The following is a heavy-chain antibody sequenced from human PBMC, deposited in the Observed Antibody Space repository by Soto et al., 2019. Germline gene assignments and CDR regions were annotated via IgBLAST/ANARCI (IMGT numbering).Heavy chain of an antibody. D-gene: IGHD6-19*01. CDR2: INQDGSGT. J-gene: IGHJ4*02. CDR1: EFIVSSNY. Sequence: PGGSLRLSCSASEFIVSSNYMGWVRQAPGKGLEWVANINQDGSGTYYVDSVKGRFTISRDNAKNSLYLQMNSLRAEDTAVYYCARYFRGSGRYFFDHWGQGTLVTVSS. V-gene: IGHV3-7*03. CDR3: ARYFRGSGRYFFDH.